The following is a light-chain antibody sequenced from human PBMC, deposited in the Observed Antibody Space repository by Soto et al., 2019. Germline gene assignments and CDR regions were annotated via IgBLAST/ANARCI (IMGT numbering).Light chain of an antibody. V-gene: IGLV1-40*01. CDR1: SSNIGAGYD. J-gene: IGLJ3*02. CDR2: VNS. Sequence: HSALTQPPSVSGAPGQRVAISCTGSSSNIGAGYDVHWYQQLPGTAPKLLINVNSNRPSGVPDRFSGSKSGTSASLAITGLQAEDEADYYCQSYDNSLSAWVFGGGTKVTVL. CDR3: QSYDNSLSAWV.